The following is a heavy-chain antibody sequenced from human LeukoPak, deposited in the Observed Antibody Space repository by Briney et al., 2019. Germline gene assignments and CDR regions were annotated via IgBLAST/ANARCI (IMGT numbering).Heavy chain of an antibody. J-gene: IGHJ4*02. CDR1: GGTFISYA. V-gene: IGHV1-69*13. D-gene: IGHD5-18*01. CDR2: IIPIFGTA. Sequence: SVKVSCKASGGTFISYAISWVRQAPGQGLEWMGGIIPIFGTANYAQKFQGRVTITADESTSTAYMELSSLRSEDTAVYYCARDLGYSYGRRFDYWGQGTLVTVSS. CDR3: ARDLGYSYGRRFDY.